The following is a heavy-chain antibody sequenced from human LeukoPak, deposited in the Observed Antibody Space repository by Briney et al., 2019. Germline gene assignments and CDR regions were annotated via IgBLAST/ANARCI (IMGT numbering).Heavy chain of an antibody. Sequence: GGSLRLSCAASGFTFSSYAMSWVRQAPGKGLEWVSAISGSGGSTYYADSVKGRFTISRDNSKNTLYLQMDSLRAEDTAVYYCAKDRVTMIVVVRWDPFDVWGQGTMVTVSS. CDR2: ISGSGGST. J-gene: IGHJ3*01. V-gene: IGHV3-23*01. CDR1: GFTFSSYA. CDR3: AKDRVTMIVVVRWDPFDV. D-gene: IGHD3-22*01.